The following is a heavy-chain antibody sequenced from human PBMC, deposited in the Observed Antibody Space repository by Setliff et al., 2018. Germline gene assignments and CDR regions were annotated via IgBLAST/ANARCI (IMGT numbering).Heavy chain of an antibody. CDR1: GFSLSTSLVG. CDR3: AHIAGGGNSPRHDY. J-gene: IGHJ4*02. V-gene: IGHV2-5*01. Sequence: SGPTLVNPTQTLTLTCTFSGFSLSTSLVGVGWIRQPPGKALEWLALIYWNDEKRYSPSLKSRLTITKDTSKNQVVLTMTNMDPMDTATYYCAHIAGGGNSPRHDYWGQGTLVTVSS. CDR2: IYWNDEK. D-gene: IGHD2-21*01.